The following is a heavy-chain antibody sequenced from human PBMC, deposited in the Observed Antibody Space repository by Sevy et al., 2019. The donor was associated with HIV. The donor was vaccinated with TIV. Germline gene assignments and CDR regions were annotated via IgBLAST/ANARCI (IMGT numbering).Heavy chain of an antibody. CDR2: VYYTGGT. V-gene: IGHV4-59*08. CDR3: ARRNDFDI. Sequence: SETLSLTCTVSGGSINSDHWNWIRQPPGKGLEWIGYVYYTGGTNYNPSLKNRVTISVDRTKNQFSLKLTSVTAADTAVYCCARRNDFDIWGQGTMVTVS. J-gene: IGHJ3*02. CDR1: GGSINSDH.